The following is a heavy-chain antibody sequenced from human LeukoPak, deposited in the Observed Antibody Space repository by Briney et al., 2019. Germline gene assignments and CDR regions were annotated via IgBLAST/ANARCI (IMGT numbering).Heavy chain of an antibody. V-gene: IGHV3-23*01. Sequence: GGSLRLSCAASGFTFSNYGMSWVRQAPGKGLEWVSAISGSGGSTYYADSVKGRFTISRDNSKNTLYLQMNSLRAEDTAVYYCAQWSGYDSPPYYFDYWGQGALVTVSS. CDR1: GFTFSNYG. CDR2: ISGSGGST. D-gene: IGHD5-12*01. CDR3: AQWSGYDSPPYYFDY. J-gene: IGHJ4*02.